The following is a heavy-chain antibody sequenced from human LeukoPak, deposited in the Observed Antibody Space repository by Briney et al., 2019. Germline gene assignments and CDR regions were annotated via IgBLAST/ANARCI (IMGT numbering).Heavy chain of an antibody. J-gene: IGHJ6*03. V-gene: IGHV3-23*01. CDR1: GCNFRRYG. D-gene: IGHD2-15*01. CDR3: AKGPILVDAYYYFYYMDV. CDR2: ISDSGGKT. Sequence: PGGSLTLSCATSGCNFRRYGMSWVRQAPGKGLEWVSAISDSGGKTYYADSVKGRFTISIDNSKNTLYLQMNSLRAEDTAVYFCAKGPILVDAYYYFYYMDVWGTGTTVTISS.